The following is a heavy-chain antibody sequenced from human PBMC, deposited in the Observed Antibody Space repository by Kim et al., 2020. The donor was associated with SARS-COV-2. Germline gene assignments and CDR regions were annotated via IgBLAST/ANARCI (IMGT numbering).Heavy chain of an antibody. CDR1: GFTFTSSA. D-gene: IGHD6-19*01. Sequence: SVKVSCKASGFTFTSSAVQWVRQARGQRLEWIGWIVVGSGKTNYAQRFQERVTITRDMSTSTVYMELSSLRSEDTAVYYCAARVAVAAPFDFWGQGTLVTVSS. J-gene: IGHJ4*02. CDR3: AARVAVAAPFDF. V-gene: IGHV1-58*01. CDR2: IVVGSGKT.